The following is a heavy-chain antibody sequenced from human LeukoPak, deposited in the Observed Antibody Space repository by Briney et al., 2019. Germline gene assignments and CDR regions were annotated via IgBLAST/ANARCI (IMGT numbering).Heavy chain of an antibody. CDR1: GFTFDDHG. Sequence: GRSLRLSCAASGFTFDDHGMHWVRQTPGKGLEWVSGISWSSGIIGYADSVKGRFTISRDNAKNSLYLQMDSLRAEDTALYYCAKDTGRPTDAITMEDNAFDIWGQGTMVTVSS. CDR2: ISWSSGII. V-gene: IGHV3-9*01. J-gene: IGHJ3*02. D-gene: IGHD3-3*01. CDR3: AKDTGRPTDAITMEDNAFDI.